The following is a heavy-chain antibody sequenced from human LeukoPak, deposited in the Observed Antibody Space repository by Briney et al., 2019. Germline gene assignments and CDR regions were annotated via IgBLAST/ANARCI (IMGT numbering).Heavy chain of an antibody. CDR3: ARDLITMVRGVAWYYYYMDV. CDR2: INHSGST. CDR1: GGSFSGYY. Sequence: SETLSLTCAVYGGSFSGYYWSWIRQPPGKGLEWIGEINHSGSTNYNPSLKSRVTISVDTSKNQFSLKLSSVTAADTAVYYCARDLITMVRGVAWYYYYMDVWGKGTTVTISS. J-gene: IGHJ6*03. V-gene: IGHV4-34*01. D-gene: IGHD3-10*01.